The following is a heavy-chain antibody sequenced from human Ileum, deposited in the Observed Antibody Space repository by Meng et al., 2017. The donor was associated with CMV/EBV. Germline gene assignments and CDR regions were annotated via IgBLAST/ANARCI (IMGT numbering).Heavy chain of an antibody. V-gene: IGHV4-4*02. D-gene: IGHD4-23*01. Sequence: QLLLQESGPGLVKPSETLSLTCAVPVGSTSDDHWWHWVRQSPGKGLEWIGEIFHSQSVRFNPSLKSRVTISIDKSKNQFSLNLKSVTAADTAVYYCAGGGNLGYWGQGTLVTVSS. J-gene: IGHJ4*02. CDR2: IFHSQSV. CDR1: VGSTSDDHW. CDR3: AGGGNLGY.